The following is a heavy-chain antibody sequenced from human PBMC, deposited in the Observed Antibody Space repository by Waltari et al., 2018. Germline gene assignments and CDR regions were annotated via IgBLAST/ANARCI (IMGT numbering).Heavy chain of an antibody. CDR2: INHRGST. V-gene: IGHV4-34*01. CDR3: ARGRGSSYDFWSGYNY. Sequence: QVQLQQWGAGLLKPSETLSLTCAVYGGSFRGYYWSWIRQPPGKGLEWIGEINHRGSTNYNPSLKSRVTISVDTSKNQFSLKLSSVTAADTAVYYCARGRGSSYDFWSGYNYWGQGTLVTVSS. J-gene: IGHJ4*02. CDR1: GGSFRGYY. D-gene: IGHD3-3*01.